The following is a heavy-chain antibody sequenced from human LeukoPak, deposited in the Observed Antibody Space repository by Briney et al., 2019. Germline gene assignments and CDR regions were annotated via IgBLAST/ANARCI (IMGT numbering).Heavy chain of an antibody. D-gene: IGHD1-14*01. V-gene: IGHV3-30-3*01. J-gene: IGHJ4*02. CDR2: ISYDGSNK. Sequence: PGRSLRLSCAASGFTFSSYAMHWVRQAPGKGLEWVAVISYDGSNKYYADSVKGRFTISRDNSKNTLYLQMNSLKTEDTAVYYCTTGGGWGQGTLVTVSS. CDR1: GFTFSSYA. CDR3: TTGGG.